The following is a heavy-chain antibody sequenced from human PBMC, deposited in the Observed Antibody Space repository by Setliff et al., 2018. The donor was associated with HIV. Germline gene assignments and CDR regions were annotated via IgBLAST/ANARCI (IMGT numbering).Heavy chain of an antibody. CDR1: GGSISSHY. D-gene: IGHD1-1*01. CDR2: IFYRGST. V-gene: IGHV4-59*11. Sequence: PSETLSLTCTVSGGSISSHYWSWIRQPPGKGLEWIGYIFYRGSTNHNPSLKSRVMISIDTSKNQFFLRLSSVTAADTAVYYCARESELRRIDSWGQGTLVTVSS. CDR3: ARESELRRIDS. J-gene: IGHJ4*02.